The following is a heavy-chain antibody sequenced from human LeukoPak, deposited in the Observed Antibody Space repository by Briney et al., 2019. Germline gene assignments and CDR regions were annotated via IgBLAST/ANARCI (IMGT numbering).Heavy chain of an antibody. CDR3: ARVSIAARPYFDY. V-gene: IGHV1-2*02. D-gene: IGHD6-6*01. Sequence: GASVKVSCKASGYTFTGYYMHWVRQAPGQGLGWMGWINPNSGGTNYAQKFQGRVTMTRDTSISTAYMELSRLRSDDTAVYYCARVSIAARPYFDYWGQGTLVTVSS. J-gene: IGHJ4*02. CDR2: INPNSGGT. CDR1: GYTFTGYY.